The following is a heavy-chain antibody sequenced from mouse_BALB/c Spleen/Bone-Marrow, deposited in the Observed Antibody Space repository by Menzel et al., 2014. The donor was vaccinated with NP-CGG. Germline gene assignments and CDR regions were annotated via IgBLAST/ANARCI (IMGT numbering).Heavy chain of an antibody. CDR3: VRQRNGDEGWYFDV. J-gene: IGHJ1*01. CDR2: IRTKSNNYAT. D-gene: IGHD4-1*01. Sequence: EVKLMESGVGLVQPKGSLKLSCAASGFTFNTYAMNWVRQAPGKGLEWVARIRTKSNNYATYYADSVKDRFTISRDDSQSMLYLQMNNLKTEDTAMYYCVRQRNGDEGWYFDVWGAGTTVTVSS. CDR1: GFTFNTYA. V-gene: IGHV10-1*02.